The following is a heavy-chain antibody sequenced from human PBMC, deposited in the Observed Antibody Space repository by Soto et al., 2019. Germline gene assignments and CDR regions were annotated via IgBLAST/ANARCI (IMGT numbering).Heavy chain of an antibody. D-gene: IGHD6-19*01. CDR2: IYNGGST. J-gene: IGHJ6*02. V-gene: IGHV3-53*01. CDR1: GLTVSSNY. Sequence: EVQLVESEGGLIQPGGSLRLSCAASGLTVSSNYMSWVRQAPGKGLEWVSVIYNGGSTYYADSVKGRFTISRDNSKNTLYLQLNNLRGEDTAVYYCARLAAVFYAMDVWGQGTTVTVSS. CDR3: ARLAAVFYAMDV.